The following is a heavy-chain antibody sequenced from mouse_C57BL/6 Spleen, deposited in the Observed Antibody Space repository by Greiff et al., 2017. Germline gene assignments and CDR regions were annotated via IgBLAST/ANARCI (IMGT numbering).Heavy chain of an antibody. D-gene: IGHD2-5*01. V-gene: IGHV1-82*01. CDR2: IYPGDGDT. CDR1: GYAFSSSW. Sequence: VQLQQSGPELVKPGASVKISCKASGYAFSSSWMNWVKQRPGKGLEWIGRIYPGDGDTNYNGKFKGKATLTADKSSSTAYMQLSSLTSEDSAVYFCARSPYYSNYVGFAYWGQGTLVTVSA. J-gene: IGHJ3*01. CDR3: ARSPYYSNYVGFAY.